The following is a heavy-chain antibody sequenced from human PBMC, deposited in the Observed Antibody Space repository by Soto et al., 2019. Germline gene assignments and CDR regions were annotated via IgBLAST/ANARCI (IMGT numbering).Heavy chain of an antibody. D-gene: IGHD2-15*01. CDR1: GGSFSGYY. Sequence: SETLSLTCAVYGGSFSGYYWSWIRQPPGKGLEWIGEINHSGSTNYNPSLKSRVTISVDTSKNQFSLKLSSVTAADTAVYYCARGLRVVVAATDYYYYGMDVWGKGTRVTVPS. J-gene: IGHJ6*04. V-gene: IGHV4-34*01. CDR3: ARGLRVVVAATDYYYYGMDV. CDR2: INHSGST.